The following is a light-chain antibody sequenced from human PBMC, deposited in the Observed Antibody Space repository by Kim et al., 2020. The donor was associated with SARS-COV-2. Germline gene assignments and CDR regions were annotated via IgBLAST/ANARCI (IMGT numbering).Light chain of an antibody. V-gene: IGLV3-1*01. J-gene: IGLJ2*01. Sequence: SYELTQPPSVSVSPGQTASITCSGDKLGDRYTSWYLQKPGQSPVMVMYQYTKRPSGIPERFSGSNSGNTATLTISGTQAMDEADYYCQARVSSTAVVYGG. CDR1: KLGDRY. CDR3: QARVSSTAVV. CDR2: QYT.